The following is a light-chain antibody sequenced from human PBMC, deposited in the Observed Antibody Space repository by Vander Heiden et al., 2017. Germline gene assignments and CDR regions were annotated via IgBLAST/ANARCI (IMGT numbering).Light chain of an antibody. J-gene: IGLJ2*01. V-gene: IGLV1-51*02. CDR3: ATWDTSLTAGVV. CDR2: END. CDR1: SSNIGEIS. Sequence: QSVLTQPPSVSAAPGQRFTISCSGTSSNIGEISVSWYQHLPETVPKLLIYENDHRPSGIPDRFSGSRSGTSATLGISGLQTGDEDDYYCATWDTSLTAGVVFGGGTKLTVL.